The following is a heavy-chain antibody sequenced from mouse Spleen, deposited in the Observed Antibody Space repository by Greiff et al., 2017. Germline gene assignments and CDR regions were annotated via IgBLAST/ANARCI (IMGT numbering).Heavy chain of an antibody. D-gene: IGHD3-2*01. CDR2: ISSGSSTI. J-gene: IGHJ3*01. CDR3: ARRDDSSGYFAY. CDR1: GFTFSDYG. V-gene: IGHV5-17*03. Sequence: EVKLMESGGGLVKPGGSLKLSCAASGFTFSDYGMHWVRQAPEKGLEWVAYISSGSSTIYYADTVKGRFTISRDNAKNTLYLQMSSLRSEDTAMYYCARRDDSSGYFAYWGQGTLVTVSA.